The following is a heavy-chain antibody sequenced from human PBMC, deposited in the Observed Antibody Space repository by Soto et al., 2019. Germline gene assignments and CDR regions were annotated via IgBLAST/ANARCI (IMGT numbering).Heavy chain of an antibody. D-gene: IGHD3-22*01. J-gene: IGHJ5*02. Sequence: SETLSLTCTVSGGSISSYYWSWIRQPPGKGLEWIGYIYYSGSTNYNPSLESRVTISVDTSKNQFSLKLSSVTAADTAVYYCARDQLNYYDSSGYYYDWFDPWGQGTLVTVSS. V-gene: IGHV4-59*01. CDR3: ARDQLNYYDSSGYYYDWFDP. CDR2: IYYSGST. CDR1: GGSISSYY.